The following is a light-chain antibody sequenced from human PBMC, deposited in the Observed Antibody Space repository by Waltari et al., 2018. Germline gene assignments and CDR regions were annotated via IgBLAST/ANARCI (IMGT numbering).Light chain of an antibody. CDR3: SSYTSSSTVV. CDR1: SSDVGVYNY. Sequence: QSALTQPASVSGSPGQSITISCTGTSSDVGVYNYVSWYQQHPGKAPKLMIYDVSTRPAGVSNRFSGSKSGNTASLTISGLQAEDEADYYCSSYTSSSTVVFGGGTKLTVL. V-gene: IGLV2-14*03. J-gene: IGLJ2*01. CDR2: DVS.